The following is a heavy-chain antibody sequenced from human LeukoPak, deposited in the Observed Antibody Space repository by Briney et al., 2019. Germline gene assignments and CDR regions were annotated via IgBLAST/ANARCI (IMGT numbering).Heavy chain of an antibody. V-gene: IGHV3-30*18. D-gene: IGHD6-19*01. Sequence: GGSLRLSCVASGFTFSSYGMHWVRQAPAKGLEWLAAISHDGNNKYYADSVRGRFTLSRDNSKNTLYLQMNSLRAEDTAVYYCAKSGLSSGWYPYDNWGQGALVTVSS. CDR2: ISHDGNNK. J-gene: IGHJ4*02. CDR3: AKSGLSSGWYPYDN. CDR1: GFTFSSYG.